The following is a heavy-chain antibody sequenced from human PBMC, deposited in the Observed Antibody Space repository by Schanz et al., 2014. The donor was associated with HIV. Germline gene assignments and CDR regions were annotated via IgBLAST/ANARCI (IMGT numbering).Heavy chain of an antibody. J-gene: IGHJ4*02. D-gene: IGHD6-19*01. CDR2: ISISSTTI. CDR3: ARSEWVDQK. Sequence: EVQLLESGGGLVQPGGSLRLSCAASGFMFSAYNMNWVRQAPGKGPEWVSYISISSTTIYYADSVKGRFTISRDNAKNSLFLQMNSLRDEDTAVYYCARSEWVDQKWGQGTLVTVSS. V-gene: IGHV3-48*02. CDR1: GFMFSAYN.